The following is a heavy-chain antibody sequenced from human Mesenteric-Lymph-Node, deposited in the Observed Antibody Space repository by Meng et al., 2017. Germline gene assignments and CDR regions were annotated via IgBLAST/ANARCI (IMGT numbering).Heavy chain of an antibody. D-gene: IGHD6-13*01. CDR3: ARGGGNSWYIDY. CDR2: INHSGST. J-gene: IGHJ4*02. Sequence: QVQLQQWGAGLLKPSETLSLTCAVPGGSFSGYYWSWIRQPPGKGLEWIGEINHSGSTNYSPSLKSRVTISVDTSKNQFSLKLSSVTAADTAVYYCARGGGNSWYIDYWGQGTLVTVSS. V-gene: IGHV4-34*01. CDR1: GGSFSGYY.